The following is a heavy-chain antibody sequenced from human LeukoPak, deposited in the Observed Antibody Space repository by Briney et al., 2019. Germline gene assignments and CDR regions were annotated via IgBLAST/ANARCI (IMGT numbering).Heavy chain of an antibody. J-gene: IGHJ3*02. CDR3: ARGLFLSGYLDAFDI. CDR1: GFSFSTYS. D-gene: IGHD3-22*01. Sequence: GGSLRLSCAASGFSFSTYSMNWVRQAPGKGLEWVSLIYSDGRTYYADSVKGRCTISRDNSKNTLYLQMNSLRVEDTAVYYCARGLFLSGYLDAFDIWGQGTVVTVSS. CDR2: IYSDGRT. V-gene: IGHV3-53*01.